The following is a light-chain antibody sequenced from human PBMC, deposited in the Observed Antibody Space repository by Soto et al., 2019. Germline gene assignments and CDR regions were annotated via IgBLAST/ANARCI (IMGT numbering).Light chain of an antibody. Sequence: QSVLTQPPSVSGAPGQRVTISCTGSSSNIGAGYNVHWYQHLPETAPKLLIYGDTNRPSGVPDRISGSKSGTSASLAITGLRAEDEADYYCQSYDTSLNVRVFGGGTKLTVL. CDR2: GDT. CDR1: SSNIGAGYN. CDR3: QSYDTSLNVRV. J-gene: IGLJ3*02. V-gene: IGLV1-40*01.